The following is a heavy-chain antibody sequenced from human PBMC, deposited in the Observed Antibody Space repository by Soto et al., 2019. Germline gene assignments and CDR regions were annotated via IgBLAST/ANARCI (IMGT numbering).Heavy chain of an antibody. J-gene: IGHJ6*02. D-gene: IGHD2-2*01. Sequence: QLQLQESGPGLVKPSETLSLTCTVSGGSISSSSYYWGWIRQPPGKGLEWIGSIYYSGSTYYNPSLKSRVTISVDTSKNQFSLKRSSVTAADTAVYYCASGKVVVPAARYFYYYYGMDVWGQGTPGTVSS. CDR1: GGSISSSSYY. V-gene: IGHV4-39*01. CDR3: ASGKVVVPAARYFYYYYGMDV. CDR2: IYYSGST.